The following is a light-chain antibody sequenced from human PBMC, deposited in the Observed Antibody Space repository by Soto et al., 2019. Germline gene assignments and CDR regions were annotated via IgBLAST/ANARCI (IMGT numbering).Light chain of an antibody. CDR2: DTS. J-gene: IGKJ1*01. CDR1: HFVSSR. V-gene: IGKV3-15*01. CDR3: KEYIYCRSVL. Sequence: EIVVTQSPATLSASPGERVTLSCRASHFVSSRLAWYQQRPGQFPRLLSYDTSTRAPGISARFSGSGSGREFTLSISSVPCEDFAVYYCKEYIYCRSVLFGPGTTVDIK.